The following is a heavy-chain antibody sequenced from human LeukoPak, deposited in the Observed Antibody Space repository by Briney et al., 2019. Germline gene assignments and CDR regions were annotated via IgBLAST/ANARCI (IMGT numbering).Heavy chain of an antibody. CDR2: ISGSGGSI. CDR1: GSTFSSYA. Sequence: GGSMRLSCAPSGSTFSSYAMGWVRQAAGKGLEWVSAISGSGGSIYYADSVKGRFTISRDNSKNTLYLQMNSLRAEDKAVYYGASYYYYDFWSGYYGHCDYWRQGTLVTVSS. J-gene: IGHJ4*02. V-gene: IGHV3-23*01. CDR3: ASYYYYDFWSGYYGHCDY. D-gene: IGHD3-3*01.